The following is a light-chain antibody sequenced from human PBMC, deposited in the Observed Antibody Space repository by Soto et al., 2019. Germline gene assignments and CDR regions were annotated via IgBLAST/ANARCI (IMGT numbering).Light chain of an antibody. CDR2: GVS. J-gene: IGKJ4*01. Sequence: AIQLTQSPSSLSASVGDRVRIFCRASQGVSSALAWYQQKPGKAPELLIYGVSSLESGVPSRISGTGSGTDFTLTISSLQPEDFATYSCQQFNNFPLTFGGGTKVEIK. CDR3: QQFNNFPLT. CDR1: QGVSSA. V-gene: IGKV1D-13*01.